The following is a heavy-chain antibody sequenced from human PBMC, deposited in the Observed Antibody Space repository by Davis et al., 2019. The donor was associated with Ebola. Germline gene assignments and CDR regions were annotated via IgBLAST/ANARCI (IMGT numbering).Heavy chain of an antibody. Sequence: GESLKISCKASGYTFAYSWIGWVRQMPGKGLEWMGIMYPDDSTATYSPSFQGQVTMSADTSIATAYLQWNRLQASDTATYYCTRQGRGFDIWGQGTTVTVSS. J-gene: IGHJ3*02. CDR3: TRQGRGFDI. V-gene: IGHV5-51*01. CDR2: MYPDDSTA. CDR1: GYTFAYSW.